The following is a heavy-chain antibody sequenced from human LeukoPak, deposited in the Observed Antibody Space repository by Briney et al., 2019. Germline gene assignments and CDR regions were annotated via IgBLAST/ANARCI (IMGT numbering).Heavy chain of an antibody. Sequence: ASVKVSCKASGYTFTGHYMHWVRQAPGQGLEWMGIITSTGTTTICAQKFQGRVTMTRDTSTSTVYMDLSSLRSDDTAVYYCATEYVRTHYFDWWGQGTLVTVSS. J-gene: IGHJ4*02. CDR2: ITSTGTTT. CDR1: GYTFTGHY. D-gene: IGHD3-16*01. V-gene: IGHV1-46*01. CDR3: ATEYVRTHYFDW.